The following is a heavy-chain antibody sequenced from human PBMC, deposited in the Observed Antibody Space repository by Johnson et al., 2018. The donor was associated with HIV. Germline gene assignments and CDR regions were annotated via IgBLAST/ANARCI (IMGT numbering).Heavy chain of an antibody. CDR3: AKEGPTGAFDI. CDR1: GFTFDDYT. V-gene: IGHV3-43*01. J-gene: IGHJ3*02. Sequence: VQLVESGGVVVQPGGSLRLSCAASGFTFDDYTMHWVRQAPGKGLEWVSLISWDGGSTYYADSVKGRLTISRDNSKNSLYLQMNSLRTEDTALYYCAKEGPTGAFDIWGQGTMVTVSS. CDR2: ISWDGGST. D-gene: IGHD1-14*01.